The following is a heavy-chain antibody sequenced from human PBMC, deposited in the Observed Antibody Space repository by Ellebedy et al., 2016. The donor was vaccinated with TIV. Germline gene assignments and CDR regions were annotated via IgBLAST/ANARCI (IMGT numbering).Heavy chain of an antibody. D-gene: IGHD2-2*01. J-gene: IGHJ1*01. CDR2: ISDNGDRT. Sequence: GESLKISXEASGFTVSNSGMSWVRQAPGKGLEWVSGISDNGDRTYFADSVKGRFTISRDNSKNTLYLEMNSLRAEDTAVYYCARAYQMPLGQCFQHWGQGTLVTVSS. V-gene: IGHV3-23*01. CDR1: GFTVSNSG. CDR3: ARAYQMPLGQCFQH.